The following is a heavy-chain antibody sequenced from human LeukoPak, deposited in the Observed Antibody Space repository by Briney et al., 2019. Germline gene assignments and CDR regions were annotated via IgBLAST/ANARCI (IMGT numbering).Heavy chain of an antibody. D-gene: IGHD3-22*01. CDR3: AAKIKYYDSSGYYYYGGAFDI. CDR2: INPNSGGT. Sequence: ASVKVSCTASGYTFTGYYMHWVRQAPGQGLEWMGRINPNSGGTNYAQKFQGRVTMTRDTSISTAYMELSRLRSDDTAVYYCAAKIKYYDSSGYYYYGGAFDIWGQGTMVTVSS. CDR1: GYTFTGYY. J-gene: IGHJ3*02. V-gene: IGHV1-2*06.